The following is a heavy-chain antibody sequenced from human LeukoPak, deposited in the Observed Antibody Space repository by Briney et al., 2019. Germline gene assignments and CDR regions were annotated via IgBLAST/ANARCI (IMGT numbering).Heavy chain of an antibody. CDR3: ARVRGTQRAFDI. CDR2: ISSNGGST. J-gene: IGHJ3*02. CDR1: GFTFSSYA. Sequence: HTGGSMRLSCAASGFTFSSYAMHWVRQAPGKGLEYVSAISSNGGSTYYANSVKGRFTISRDNSKNTLYLQMGSLRAEDMAVYYCARVRGTQRAFDIWGQGTMVTVSS. V-gene: IGHV3-64*01.